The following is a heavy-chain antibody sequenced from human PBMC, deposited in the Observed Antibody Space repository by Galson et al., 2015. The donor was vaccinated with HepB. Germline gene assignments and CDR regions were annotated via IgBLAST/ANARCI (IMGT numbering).Heavy chain of an antibody. J-gene: IGHJ4*02. Sequence: QSGAEVKKPGESLRISCQGSGSNFTTYWISWVRQMPGKGLEWMGRIDPGDSYSTYSPSFLGHVTIPTDKSISTAYLQWSSLRASDTATYYCATEFRGFSSYSPPDYWGQGTLVIVSS. CDR2: IDPGDSYS. D-gene: IGHD3-10*01. V-gene: IGHV5-10-1*01. CDR3: ATEFRGFSSYSPPDY. CDR1: GSNFTTYW.